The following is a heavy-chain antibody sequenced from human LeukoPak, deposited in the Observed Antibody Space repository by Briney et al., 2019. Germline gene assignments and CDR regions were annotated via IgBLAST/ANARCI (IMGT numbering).Heavy chain of an antibody. CDR3: ARGPGYFQY. CDR2: TYYRSRWYS. CDR1: GDSVSSDSAA. J-gene: IGHJ1*01. Sequence: SQTLSLTCAISGDSVSSDSAAWNWVRLSPSRVLEWLGRTYYRSRWYSHYSVSVKSRITINPDTSRNQFSLQLNSVTPEDTAVYYCARGPGYFQYWGQGTLVTVSS. D-gene: IGHD2-8*02. V-gene: IGHV6-1*01.